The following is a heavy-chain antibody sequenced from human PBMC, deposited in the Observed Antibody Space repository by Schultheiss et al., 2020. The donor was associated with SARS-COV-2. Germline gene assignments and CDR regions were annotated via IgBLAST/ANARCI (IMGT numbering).Heavy chain of an antibody. D-gene: IGHD4/OR15-4a*01. Sequence: GGSLRLSCAASGFTFNIYAMNWVRQAPGKGLEWVSSISGDGTSIYYADSVKGRFTISRDNAKNSFYLQMNSLRAEDTAVYYCARAGLETMVLSGNYYYYMDVWGKGTTVTVSS. CDR1: GFTFNIYA. J-gene: IGHJ6*03. V-gene: IGHV3-21*04. CDR3: ARAGLETMVLSGNYYYYMDV. CDR2: ISGDGTSI.